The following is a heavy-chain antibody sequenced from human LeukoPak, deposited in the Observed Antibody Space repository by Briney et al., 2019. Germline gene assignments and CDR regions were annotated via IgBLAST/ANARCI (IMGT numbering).Heavy chain of an antibody. V-gene: IGHV1-46*01. Sequence: GASVKVSFKASGYTFTSYYMHWVRQAPGQGLEWMGIINPSGGSTSYAQKFQGRVTMTRDTSTSTVYMELSSLRSEDTAVYYCAREKKRDYGDYVGDAFDIWGQGTMVTVSS. CDR1: GYTFTSYY. J-gene: IGHJ3*02. D-gene: IGHD4-17*01. CDR2: INPSGGST. CDR3: AREKKRDYGDYVGDAFDI.